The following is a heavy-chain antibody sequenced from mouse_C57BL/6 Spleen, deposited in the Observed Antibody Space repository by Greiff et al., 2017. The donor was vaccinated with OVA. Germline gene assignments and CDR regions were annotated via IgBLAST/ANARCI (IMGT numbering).Heavy chain of an antibody. J-gene: IGHJ2*01. V-gene: IGHV1-9*01. CDR1: GYTFTGYW. D-gene: IGHD1-1*01. Sequence: QVQLQQSGAELMKPGASVTLSCKATGYTFTGYWIEWVKQRPGHGLEWLGEILPGSGSTNYNEKFKGKATFTADTSSNTAYMQLSSLTTEDSAIYYCARPLYYYGSRDDWGQGTTLTGSS. CDR3: ARPLYYYGSRDD. CDR2: ILPGSGST.